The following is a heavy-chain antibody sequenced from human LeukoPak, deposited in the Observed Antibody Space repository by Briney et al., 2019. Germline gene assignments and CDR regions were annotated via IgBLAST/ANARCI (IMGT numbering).Heavy chain of an antibody. CDR1: GDSLSSNTHY. V-gene: IGHV4-39*02. Sequence: SETLSLTCAVSGDSLSSNTHYWAWIRQPPGKGLDWIGSVCYSGSPYYNPSVNTRVSVSADTSKNHFSLILTSVTAADTAVYYCARVSDNSWSSTHDAFDIWGQGTMVTVSS. D-gene: IGHD6-13*01. J-gene: IGHJ3*02. CDR3: ARVSDNSWSSTHDAFDI. CDR2: VCYSGSP.